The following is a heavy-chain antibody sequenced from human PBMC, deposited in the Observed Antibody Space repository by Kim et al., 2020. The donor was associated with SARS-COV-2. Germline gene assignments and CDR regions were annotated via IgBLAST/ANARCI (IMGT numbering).Heavy chain of an antibody. CDR2: IYYSGST. J-gene: IGHJ5*02. V-gene: IGHV4-39*01. Sequence: SETLSLTCTVSGGSISSSSYYWGWIRQPPGKGLEWIGSIYYSGSTYYNPSLKSRVTISVDTSKNQFSLKLSSVTAADTAVYYCARHAVVVVAATYNWFDPWGQGTLVTVSS. D-gene: IGHD2-15*01. CDR1: GGSISSSSYY. CDR3: ARHAVVVVAATYNWFDP.